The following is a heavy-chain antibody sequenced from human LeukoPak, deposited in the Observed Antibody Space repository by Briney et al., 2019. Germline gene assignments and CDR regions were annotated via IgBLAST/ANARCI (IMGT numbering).Heavy chain of an antibody. D-gene: IGHD4-11*01. J-gene: IGHJ5*02. Sequence: PGGSLRLSCAASGFTFSSYEMNWVRQAPGKGLEWVSYISSSGSTINYAHSVKGRFTISRDNAKNSLYLQMNSLRAEDTAVYYCARYDYSNYDDWFDPWGQGTLVTVSS. CDR2: ISSSGSTI. CDR1: GFTFSSYE. CDR3: ARYDYSNYDDWFDP. V-gene: IGHV3-48*03.